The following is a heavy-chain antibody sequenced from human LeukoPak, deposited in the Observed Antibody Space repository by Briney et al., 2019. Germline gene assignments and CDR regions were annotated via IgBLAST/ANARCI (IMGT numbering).Heavy chain of an antibody. V-gene: IGHV4-30-2*01. CDR1: GGSISSGGYY. D-gene: IGHD3-22*01. CDR2: IYHSGST. Sequence: SQTLSLTCTVSGGSISSGGYYWSWIRQPPGKGLEWIGYIYHSGSTYYNPSLKSRVTISVDRSKNQFSLKLSSVTAADTAVYYCAREDSSGYSDYWGQGTLVTVSS. CDR3: AREDSSGYSDY. J-gene: IGHJ4*02.